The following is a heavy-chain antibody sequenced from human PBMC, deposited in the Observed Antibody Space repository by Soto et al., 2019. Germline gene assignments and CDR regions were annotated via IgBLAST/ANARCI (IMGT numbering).Heavy chain of an antibody. CDR1: GRSISSGGYS. Sequence: QLQLQESGAGLVKPSQTLFLTCAVSGRSISSGGYSWSWIRQPPGNGLDWLGYIYHRGSTYYNPPLKSRVTLSVDSPKHPFSLTVSAVTAADTAVYYCAMSGGAAKDEMVHFDYWGQGTLVTVSS. CDR2: IYHRGST. V-gene: IGHV4-30-2*01. J-gene: IGHJ4*02. D-gene: IGHD2-15*01. CDR3: AMSGGAAKDEMVHFDY.